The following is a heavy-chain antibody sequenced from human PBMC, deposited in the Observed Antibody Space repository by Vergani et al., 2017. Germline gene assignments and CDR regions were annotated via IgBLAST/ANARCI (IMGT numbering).Heavy chain of an antibody. CDR2: IYYSGST. J-gene: IGHJ4*02. CDR1: GGSISSSSYY. D-gene: IGHD5-12*01. V-gene: IGHV4-39*01. Sequence: QLQLQESGPGLVKPSETLSLTCTVSGGSISSSSYYWGWIRQPPGKGLEWIGSIYYSGSTYYNPSLKSRVTISVDTSKNQFSLKLSSVTAADTAVYYCARQGMVATTSDDWGQGTLVTVSS. CDR3: ARQGMVATTSDD.